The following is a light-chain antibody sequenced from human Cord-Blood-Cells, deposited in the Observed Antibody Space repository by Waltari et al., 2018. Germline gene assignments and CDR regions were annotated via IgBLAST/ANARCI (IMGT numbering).Light chain of an antibody. Sequence: DIQMTESPSTLSASVGDRVTITCRASQSISSWLAWYQQKPGNVPKLLIYKASSLESGVPSRFSGSGSGTEFTLTISSLQPDDFATYYCQQYNSYWTFGQGTKVEIK. CDR3: QQYNSYWT. J-gene: IGKJ1*01. CDR1: QSISSW. V-gene: IGKV1-5*03. CDR2: KAS.